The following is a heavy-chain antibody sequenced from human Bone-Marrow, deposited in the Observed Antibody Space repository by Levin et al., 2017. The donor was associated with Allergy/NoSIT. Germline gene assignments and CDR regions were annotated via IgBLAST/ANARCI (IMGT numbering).Heavy chain of an antibody. Sequence: GGSLRLSCAASGFTFRTHDMHWVRQGTGKGLEWVSTIGTAGDTYYPDSARGRFTISRENAKNSLYLQMNGLSAGDTAVYYCARYNNEYNALDIWGQGTMVTVSS. D-gene: IGHD1-1*01. CDR2: IGTAGDT. J-gene: IGHJ3*02. CDR1: GFTFRTHD. V-gene: IGHV3-13*01. CDR3: ARYNNEYNALDI.